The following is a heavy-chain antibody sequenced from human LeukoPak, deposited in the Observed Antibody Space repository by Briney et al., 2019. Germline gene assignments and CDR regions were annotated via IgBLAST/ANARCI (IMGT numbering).Heavy chain of an antibody. CDR2: IYYSGST. J-gene: IGHJ5*02. CDR3: ARGIAARGTRFDP. V-gene: IGHV4-59*11. D-gene: IGHD6-6*01. Sequence: SETLSLTCTVSGGSISSHYWSWIRQPPGKGLEWIGYIYYSGSTNYNPSLKSRVTISVDTSKNQFSLKLSSVTAADTAVYYCARGIAARGTRFDPWGQGTLVTVSS. CDR1: GGSISSHY.